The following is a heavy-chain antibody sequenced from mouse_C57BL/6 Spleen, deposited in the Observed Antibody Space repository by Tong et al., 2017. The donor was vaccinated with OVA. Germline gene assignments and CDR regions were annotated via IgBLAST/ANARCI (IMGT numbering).Heavy chain of an antibody. V-gene: IGHV1-80*01. CDR3: ARELKFARFAY. CDR2: IYPGDGDT. J-gene: IGHJ3*01. D-gene: IGHD2-12*01. CDR1: GYAFSSSW. Sequence: VQLQESGAELAKPGASVKISCKASGYAFSSSWMNWVKQRPGKGLEWIGRIYPGDGDTNYNGKFKGKATLTADKSSSTAYMQLSSLTSEDSAVYFCARELKFARFAYWGQGTLVTVSA.